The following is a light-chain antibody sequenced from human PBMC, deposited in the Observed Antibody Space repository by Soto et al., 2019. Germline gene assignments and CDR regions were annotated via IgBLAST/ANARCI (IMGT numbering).Light chain of an antibody. Sequence: QSALTQPPSASGSPGQSVTISSTGTSSDVGGHNYVSWYQQYPGKAPKLIIYEVTKRPSGVPDRFSGSKSVNTASLTVSGLQAEDEADYYCSSYAGSMNLIFGGGTKLTVL. V-gene: IGLV2-8*01. CDR1: SSDVGGHNY. J-gene: IGLJ2*01. CDR2: EVT. CDR3: SSYAGSMNLI.